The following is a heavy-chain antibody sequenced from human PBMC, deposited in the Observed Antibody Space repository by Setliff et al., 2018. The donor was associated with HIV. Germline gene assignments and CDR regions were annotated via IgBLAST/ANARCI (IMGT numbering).Heavy chain of an antibody. CDR3: PRGKKGIQLWSPKGFYFDY. J-gene: IGHJ4*02. V-gene: IGHV1-46*01. D-gene: IGHD5-18*01. Sequence: ASVQVSFQASGYTFTSYYMHWVRQPPGQGREWMGIINPSGGITSYGQKFQGRVTITADTSTDTAYMELSSLRSEDTAVYYCPRGKKGIQLWSPKGFYFDYWGQGTLVTVSS. CDR2: INPSGGIT. CDR1: GYTFTSYY.